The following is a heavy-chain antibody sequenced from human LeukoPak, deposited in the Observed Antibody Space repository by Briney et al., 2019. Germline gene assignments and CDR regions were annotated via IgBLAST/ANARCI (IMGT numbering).Heavy chain of an antibody. CDR2: INPNSGGT. V-gene: IGHV1-2*02. J-gene: IGHJ4*02. CDR3: ARLALWFGEPYPPPFDY. CDR1: GYTFTGYY. Sequence: ASVKVSCKASGYTFTGYYMHWVRQAPGQGLEWMGWINPNSGGTNYAQKFQGRVTMTRDTSISTAYMELSRLRSDDTAVYYCARLALWFGEPYPPPFDYWGQGTLVTVSS. D-gene: IGHD3-10*01.